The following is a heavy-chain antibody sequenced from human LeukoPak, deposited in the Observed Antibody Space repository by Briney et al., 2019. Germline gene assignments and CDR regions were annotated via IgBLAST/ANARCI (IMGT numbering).Heavy chain of an antibody. CDR1: GGSFSGYY. D-gene: IGHD5-24*01. V-gene: IGHV4-34*01. J-gene: IGHJ4*02. CDR3: ARVRWLPRFDY. CDR2: INHSGST. Sequence: SETLSLTCAVYGGSFSGYYWSWIRQPPGKGLEWIGEINHSGSTNYNPSLKSRVTISVDTSKNQFSPKLSSVTAADTAVYYCARVRWLPRFDYWGQGTLVTVSS.